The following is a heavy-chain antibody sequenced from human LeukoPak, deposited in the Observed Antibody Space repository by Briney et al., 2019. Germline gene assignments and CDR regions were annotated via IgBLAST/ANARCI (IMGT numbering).Heavy chain of an antibody. CDR2: INHSGIT. V-gene: IGHV4-38-2*02. J-gene: IGHJ4*02. Sequence: SETLSLTCTVSSYSISSGYYWGWIWQPPGKGLEWIASINHSGITYYNPSLKSRVTISVDTSKNQFYLELTSVTAADTAVYYCGRDRPTGYYDYWGQGTLVTVSS. CDR3: GRDRPTGYYDY. CDR1: SYSISSGYY. D-gene: IGHD3-9*01.